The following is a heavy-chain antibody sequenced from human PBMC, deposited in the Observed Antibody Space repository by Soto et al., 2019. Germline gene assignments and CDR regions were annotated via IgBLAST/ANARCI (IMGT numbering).Heavy chain of an antibody. J-gene: IGHJ6*02. V-gene: IGHV1-69*13. D-gene: IGHD3-22*01. CDR2: IIPIFGTA. Sequence: ASVKVSCKASGGTFSSYAISWVRQAPGQGLEWMGGIIPIFGTANYAQKFQGRVTITADESTSTAYMELSSLRSEDTAVYYCAYDSSGYYPEGVYYYGMDVWGQGTTVTVSS. CDR1: GGTFSSYA. CDR3: AYDSSGYYPEGVYYYGMDV.